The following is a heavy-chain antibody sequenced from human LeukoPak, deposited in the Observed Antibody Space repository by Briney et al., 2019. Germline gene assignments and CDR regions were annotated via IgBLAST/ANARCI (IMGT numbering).Heavy chain of an antibody. CDR2: IFPGDSDT. D-gene: IGHD6-19*01. Sequence: GESLRISSKGSAYSFTSYWIGWARQMPGKGLEWMGIIFPGDSDTKYSPSFQGQVTISADRSLTTAYLQWSRLQASDTAMYYCARQSGLRDYSSGYLYGGQGTLVTVSS. CDR1: AYSFTSYW. J-gene: IGHJ4*02. V-gene: IGHV5-51*01. CDR3: ARQSGLRDYSSGYLY.